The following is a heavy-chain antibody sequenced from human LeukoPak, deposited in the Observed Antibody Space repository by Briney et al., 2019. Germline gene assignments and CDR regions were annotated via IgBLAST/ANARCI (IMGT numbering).Heavy chain of an antibody. Sequence: GGSLRLSCTASGFSFSGHWMHWARQLPGKGLVWVSRISPTGSTTSYADSVKGRFTVSRDNAKNTLYLQVNKLRAEDTAVYYCARGPNSNWSGLDFWGQGTLLTVSS. D-gene: IGHD6-6*01. CDR2: ISPTGSTT. CDR1: GFSFSGHW. V-gene: IGHV3-74*01. J-gene: IGHJ4*02. CDR3: ARGPNSNWSGLDF.